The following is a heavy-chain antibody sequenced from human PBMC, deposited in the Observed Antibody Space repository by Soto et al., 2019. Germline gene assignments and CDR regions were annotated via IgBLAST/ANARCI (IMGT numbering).Heavy chain of an antibody. Sequence: GGSLRLSCAASGLTFSSYSLTWVRQAPGKGLEWVSIISGSAVFTYYADSVKGRFTISRDNSRNTLYLQMNSLRAEDTAIYYCAAGGRTTGWPRWGQGTLVTVSS. J-gene: IGHJ4*02. CDR3: AAGGRTTGWPR. D-gene: IGHD2-15*01. V-gene: IGHV3-23*01. CDR2: ISGSAVFT. CDR1: GLTFSSYS.